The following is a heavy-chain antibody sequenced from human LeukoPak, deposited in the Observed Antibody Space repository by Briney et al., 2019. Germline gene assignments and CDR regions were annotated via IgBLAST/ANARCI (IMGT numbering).Heavy chain of an antibody. CDR2: ISYDGSNK. V-gene: IGHV3-30-3*01. CDR3: ARGHGGSYRHGYFGY. Sequence: PGGSLRLSCAASGFTFSSYAMSWVRQAPGKGLEWVAVISYDGSNKYYADSVKGRFTISRDNSKNTLYLQMNSLRAEDTAVYYCARGHGGSYRHGYFGYWGQGTLVTVSS. D-gene: IGHD1-26*01. CDR1: GFTFSSYA. J-gene: IGHJ4*02.